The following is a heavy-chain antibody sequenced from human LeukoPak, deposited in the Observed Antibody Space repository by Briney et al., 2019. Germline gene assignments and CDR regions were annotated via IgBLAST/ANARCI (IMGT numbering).Heavy chain of an antibody. CDR2: IYYSGST. CDR1: GGSISSYY. Sequence: SETLSLTCTVSGGSISSYYWSRIRQPPGKGLEWIGYIYYSGSTNYNPSLKSRVTISVDTSKNQFSLKLSSVTAADTAVYYCARGRSSMVRGYYYYYMDVWGKGTTVTIS. J-gene: IGHJ6*03. V-gene: IGHV4-59*01. CDR3: ARGRSSMVRGYYYYYMDV. D-gene: IGHD3-10*01.